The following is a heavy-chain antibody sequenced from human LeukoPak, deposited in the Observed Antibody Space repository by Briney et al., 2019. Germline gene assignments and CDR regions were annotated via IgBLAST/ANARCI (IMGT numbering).Heavy chain of an antibody. D-gene: IGHD3-22*01. CDR1: GFTFSSYG. J-gene: IGHJ4*02. CDR2: ISYDGSNK. V-gene: IGHV3-30*18. CDR3: AKEAYYYDSSGHFDY. Sequence: PGRSLRLSCAASGFTFSSYGMHWVRQAPGKGLEWVAVISYDGSNKYYADSVKGRFTISRDNSKNTLYLQTNSLRAEDTAVYYCAKEAYYYDSSGHFDYWGQGTLVTVSS.